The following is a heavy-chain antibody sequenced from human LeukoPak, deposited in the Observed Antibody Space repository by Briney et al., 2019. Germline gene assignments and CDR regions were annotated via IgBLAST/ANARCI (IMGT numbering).Heavy chain of an antibody. D-gene: IGHD3-22*01. CDR1: GYTLIGYY. CDR2: INPNSGGT. Sequence: GASVKVSCKASGYTLIGYYMHWVRQAPGQGLEWMGWINPNSGGTNYAQNFQGRVTMTRDTSISTAYMKLSRLRSDDTAVYYCARGDSSGYYYAFDIWGQGTMVTVSS. J-gene: IGHJ3*02. V-gene: IGHV1-2*02. CDR3: ARGDSSGYYYAFDI.